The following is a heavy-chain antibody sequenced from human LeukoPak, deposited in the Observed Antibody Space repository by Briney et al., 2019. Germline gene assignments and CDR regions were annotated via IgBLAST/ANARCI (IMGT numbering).Heavy chain of an antibody. CDR3: ARVSIAVAGTIREFDY. J-gene: IGHJ4*02. Sequence: ASVKVSCKASGYTFTSYDLTWVRQATGQGLEWKGWMNPNSGNTNYAQKLQGRVTMTTDTSTSTAYMELRSLRSDDTAVYYCARVSIAVAGTIREFDYWGQGTLVTVSS. CDR2: MNPNSGNT. CDR1: GYTFTSYD. D-gene: IGHD6-19*01. V-gene: IGHV1-18*01.